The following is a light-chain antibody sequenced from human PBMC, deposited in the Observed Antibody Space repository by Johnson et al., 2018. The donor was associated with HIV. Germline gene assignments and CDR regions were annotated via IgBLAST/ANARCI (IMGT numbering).Light chain of an antibody. CDR1: SSNIGNNY. V-gene: IGLV1-51*01. CDR2: DNN. CDR3: GTWDSSLSAGRYV. J-gene: IGLJ1*01. Sequence: QSVLSQPPSVSEAPGQKVTISCSGSSSNIGNNYVSWYQQLPGTAPKLLIYDNNKRPSGIPDRFSGSKSGTSATLGITGLQTGDEADYYCGTWDSSLSAGRYVFGTGTKVTVL.